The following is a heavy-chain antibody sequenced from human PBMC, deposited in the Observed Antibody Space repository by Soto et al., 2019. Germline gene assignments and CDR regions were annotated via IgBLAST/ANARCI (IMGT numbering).Heavy chain of an antibody. CDR3: ARALLRRGKTGYQFHY. Sequence: ASVKVSCKASGYTFSDYYIHWVRQAPGQGLEWMGWINPNNGGTNYAQSFQGWVTMTRDTSISTAYMELSRLKSDDTAMYYCARALLRRGKTGYQFHYWGQGPRVTVSS. CDR2: INPNNGGT. J-gene: IGHJ4*02. CDR1: GYTFSDYY. D-gene: IGHD3-16*02. V-gene: IGHV1-2*04.